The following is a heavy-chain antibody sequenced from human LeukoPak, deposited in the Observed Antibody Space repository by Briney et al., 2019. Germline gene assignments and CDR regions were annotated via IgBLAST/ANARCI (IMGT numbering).Heavy chain of an antibody. CDR3: ARTHPIWYYDFWSGYLNWFDP. CDR1: GGSISSSSYY. D-gene: IGHD3-3*01. CDR2: IYYSGST. J-gene: IGHJ5*02. V-gene: IGHV4-39*07. Sequence: SETLSLTCTVSGGSISSSSYYWGWIRQPPGKGLEWIGSIYYSGSTYYNPSLKSRVTISVDTSKNQFSLKLSSVTAADTAVYYCARTHPIWYYDFWSGYLNWFDPWGQGTLVTVSS.